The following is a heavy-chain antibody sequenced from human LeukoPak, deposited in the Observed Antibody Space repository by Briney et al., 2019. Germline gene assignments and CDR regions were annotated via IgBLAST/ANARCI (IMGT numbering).Heavy chain of an antibody. CDR3: ARDYGDYGGFDY. CDR1: GGSISSYY. J-gene: IGHJ4*02. D-gene: IGHD4-17*01. CDR2: IYYSGST. Sequence: SETLSLTCTVSGGSISSYYWSWIRQPPGKGLEWIGYIYYSGSTNYNPSLKSRVTISVDASKNQFSLKLSSVTATDTAVYYCARDYGDYGGFDYWGQGTLGTVSA. V-gene: IGHV4-59*01.